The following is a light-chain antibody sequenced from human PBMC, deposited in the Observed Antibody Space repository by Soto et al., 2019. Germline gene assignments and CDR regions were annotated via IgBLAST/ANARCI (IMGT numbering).Light chain of an antibody. V-gene: IGLV3-21*04. CDR1: NIGSKS. CDR2: YDS. CDR3: QVWDSSSDPRGV. J-gene: IGLJ2*01. Sequence: SYELTQPPSVSVAPGKTARITCGGNNIGSKSVHWYQQKPGQAPVLVIYYDSDRPSGIPERFSGSNSGNTATLTISRVEAGYEADYYCQVWDSSSDPRGVFGGGTQLTVL.